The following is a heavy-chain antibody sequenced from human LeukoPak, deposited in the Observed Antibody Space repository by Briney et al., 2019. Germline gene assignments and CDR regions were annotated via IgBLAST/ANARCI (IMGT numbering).Heavy chain of an antibody. CDR1: GDSLSAGNYY. D-gene: IGHD6-19*01. Sequence: SETLSLTCTVSGDSLSAGNYYWSWIRQPAGTGLEWVGRAYDTGSPWHSPPLKDRVPISIHTSKNQFSLNVKSVTAADTALYFGARIVGSEGSSSGWYDFWGPGILVSVSS. V-gene: IGHV4-61*02. CDR2: AYDTGSP. J-gene: IGHJ4*02. CDR3: ARIVGSEGSSSGWYDF.